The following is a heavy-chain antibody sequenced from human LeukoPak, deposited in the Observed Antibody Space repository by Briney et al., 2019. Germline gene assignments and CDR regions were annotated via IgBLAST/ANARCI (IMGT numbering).Heavy chain of an antibody. J-gene: IGHJ6*02. CDR2: ITNSGSTT. D-gene: IGHD3-9*01. CDR3: ARSIGLTGGGVDV. CDR1: GVTFSSYT. V-gene: IGHV3-48*04. Sequence: PGGSLRLSCAASGVTFSSYTMNWVRQAPGKGLEWVSYITNSGSTTHYADSVKGPFPISRANANNSLYLQMNSLRAEDTAVYYCARSIGLTGGGVDVWGQGTTVTVSS.